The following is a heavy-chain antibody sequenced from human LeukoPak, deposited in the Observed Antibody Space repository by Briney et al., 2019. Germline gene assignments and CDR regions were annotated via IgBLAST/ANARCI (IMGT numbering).Heavy chain of an antibody. CDR2: ISSSSSDI. D-gene: IGHD6-19*01. CDR1: GFIFSSYS. Sequence: GGSLRLSCAASGFIFSSYSMNWVRQAPGKGLEWVSSISSSSSDIYYADSVKGRVTISRDNAKNSLYLQMNSLRAEDTAVYYCARSGSGWQSGHDAFDIWGQGTMVTVSS. V-gene: IGHV3-21*01. J-gene: IGHJ3*02. CDR3: ARSGSGWQSGHDAFDI.